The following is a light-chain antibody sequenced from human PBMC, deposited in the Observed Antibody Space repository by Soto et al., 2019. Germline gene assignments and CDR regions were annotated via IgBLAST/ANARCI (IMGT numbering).Light chain of an antibody. CDR1: SSNIGTNT. CDR2: SNN. Sequence: QSVLTQPPSASGTPGQRVTISCSGSSSNIGTNTVNWYQQLPGTAPKLLIYSNNQRPSGVPDRFSGSKSVTSASLAISGLQSEDEGDYYCLTWGTGFRAFGGGTQLTVL. V-gene: IGLV1-44*01. J-gene: IGLJ2*01. CDR3: LTWGTGFRA.